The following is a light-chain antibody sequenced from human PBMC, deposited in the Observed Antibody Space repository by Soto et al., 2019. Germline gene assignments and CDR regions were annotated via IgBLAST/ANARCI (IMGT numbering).Light chain of an antibody. CDR1: TSDIAGYNY. V-gene: IGLV2-14*01. CDR3: SSYTSSSTYV. CDR2: EVT. Sequence: QSALAQPASVSGSPGQSITISCTGTTSDIAGYNYVSWYQQHPGKAPKLLIYEVTSRASGVSHRFSGSKSGNTASLTISGLQAEDEADYYCSSYTSSSTYVFGTGTKVTVL. J-gene: IGLJ1*01.